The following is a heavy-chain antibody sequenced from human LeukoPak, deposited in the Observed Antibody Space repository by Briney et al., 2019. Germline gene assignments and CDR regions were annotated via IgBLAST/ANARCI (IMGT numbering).Heavy chain of an antibody. CDR3: ARKENVYYYFDY. J-gene: IGHJ4*02. CDR2: IYHSGTT. D-gene: IGHD3-10*01. V-gene: IGHV4-28*01. CDR1: GYSITSSSW. Sequence: SDTLSLTCAVSGYSITSSSWWGWIRQPPGKGMEWIGYIYHSGTTYYNPSLQSRVTMSVDTSKNQFSLKLSSVTAVDTAVYYCARKENVYYYFDYWGQGTLVTVSS.